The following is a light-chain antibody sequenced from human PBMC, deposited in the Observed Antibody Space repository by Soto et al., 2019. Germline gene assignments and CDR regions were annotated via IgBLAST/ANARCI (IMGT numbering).Light chain of an antibody. Sequence: EIVLTQSPGTLSLSPGERATLSCRASQSVSSSYLAWYQQKPGQAPRLRIYAVSSRATGIPDRFSCSGSGRDSTLTISRLELKGIVGCYCQQYGSTADTLGGGTTVEIK. CDR1: QSVSSSY. CDR3: QQYGSTADT. V-gene: IGKV3-20*01. CDR2: AVS. J-gene: IGKJ4*01.